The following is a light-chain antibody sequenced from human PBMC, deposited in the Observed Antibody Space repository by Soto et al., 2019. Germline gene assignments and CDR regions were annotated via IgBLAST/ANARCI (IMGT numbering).Light chain of an antibody. CDR2: AAS. J-gene: IGKJ1*01. CDR1: QGISSY. CDR3: RQYYSYPT. Sequence: AIRMTQSPSSLSASTGDRATITCRASQGISSYLAWYQQKPGKAPKLLIYAASTLQSGVPTRFSGSGSGTDFTLTISCLQFEDYASYYRRQYYSYPTFGQGTKLEIK. V-gene: IGKV1-8*01.